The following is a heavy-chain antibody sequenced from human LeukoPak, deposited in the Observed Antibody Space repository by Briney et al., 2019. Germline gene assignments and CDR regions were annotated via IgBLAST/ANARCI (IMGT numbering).Heavy chain of an antibody. CDR3: AKDLISPRRVGSSEKLDY. CDR1: GFTFSNNW. CDR2: ILSGGDTA. D-gene: IGHD3-10*01. J-gene: IGHJ4*02. V-gene: IGHV3-23*01. Sequence: GGSLRLSCAASGFTFSNNWMNWVRQAPGKGLEWVSAILSGGDTASYADSVRGRFTISRDNSKNTLYLEMNSLRAEDTAIYYCAKDLISPRRVGSSEKLDYWGQGTLVTVSS.